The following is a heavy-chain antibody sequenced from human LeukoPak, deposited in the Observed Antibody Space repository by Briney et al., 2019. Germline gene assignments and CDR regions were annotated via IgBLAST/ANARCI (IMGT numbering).Heavy chain of an antibody. Sequence: SQTLSLTCGISGDRVSSNSAGWNWIRQSPSRGLEWLGRTYYRSKWYNDYAVSVKSRITINADTSKNQFSLQLNSVTPEDTAIYYCARSTSGWYQTDYWGQGTLVTVSS. CDR1: GDRVSSNSAG. V-gene: IGHV6-1*01. CDR3: ARSTSGWYQTDY. D-gene: IGHD6-19*01. J-gene: IGHJ4*02. CDR2: TYYRSKWYN.